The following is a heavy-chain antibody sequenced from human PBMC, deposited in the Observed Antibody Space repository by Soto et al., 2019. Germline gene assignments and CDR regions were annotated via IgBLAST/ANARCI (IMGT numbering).Heavy chain of an antibody. CDR3: AKEKSSNYVH. CDR1: GFTFSSYA. D-gene: IGHD4-4*01. J-gene: IGHJ4*02. Sequence: GGSLRLSCAASGFTFSSYAMSWVRQAPGTGLEWVSAISGSGGSTYYADSVKDRFTISRDNSKNTLYLQMNSVRAEDTAVYYCAKEKSSNYVHWGQGTLVTVSS. V-gene: IGHV3-23*01. CDR2: ISGSGGST.